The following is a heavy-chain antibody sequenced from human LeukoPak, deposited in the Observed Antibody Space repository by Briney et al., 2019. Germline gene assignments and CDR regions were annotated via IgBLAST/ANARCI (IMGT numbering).Heavy chain of an antibody. J-gene: IGHJ4*02. Sequence: GGSLRLSCAASGFTFSNSAMSWVRQAPGKGLEWVSTLSGSGITTYYADSVKGRFTISRDNSKNTLYLQMNSLRAEDTAVYYCAKTPWQQLAYFDYWGQGTLVTVSS. V-gene: IGHV3-23*01. CDR2: LSGSGITT. CDR3: AKTPWQQLAYFDY. CDR1: GFTFSNSA. D-gene: IGHD6-13*01.